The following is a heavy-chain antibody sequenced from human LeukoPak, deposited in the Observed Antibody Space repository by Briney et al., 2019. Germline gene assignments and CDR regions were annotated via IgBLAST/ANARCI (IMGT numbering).Heavy chain of an antibody. CDR3: ARAHLDGYRDYYYYYYMDV. CDR1: GFTFDDYG. J-gene: IGHJ6*03. D-gene: IGHD3-16*02. V-gene: IGHV3-20*04. CDR2: INWNGGST. Sequence: GGSLRLSCAASGFTFDDYGMSWVRQAPGKGLEWVSGINWNGGSTGYADSVKGRFTISRDNAKNSLYLQMNSLRAEDTALYYCARAHLDGYRDYYYYYYMDVWGKGTTVTVSS.